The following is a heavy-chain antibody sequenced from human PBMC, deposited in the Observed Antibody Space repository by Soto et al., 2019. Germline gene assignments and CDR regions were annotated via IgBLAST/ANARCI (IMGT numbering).Heavy chain of an antibody. V-gene: IGHV3-21*01. D-gene: IGHD3-9*01. CDR3: EKAPDLTTPGY. J-gene: IGHJ4*02. CDR2: ISSSSSYI. Sequence: EVQLVESGGGLVKPGGSLRLSCAASGFTFSSYSMNWVRQAPGKGLEWVSSISSSSSYIYYADSVKGRFTISRDNAKNSLYLQMNSLRAEDTAVYYCEKAPDLTTPGYWGQGTLVTFSS. CDR1: GFTFSSYS.